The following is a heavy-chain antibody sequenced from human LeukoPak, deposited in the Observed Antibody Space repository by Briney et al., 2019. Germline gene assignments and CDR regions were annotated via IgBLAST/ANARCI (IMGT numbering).Heavy chain of an antibody. V-gene: IGHV3-74*03. Sequence: PGGSLRLSCAASGFTFSSYWMHWVRQAPGKGLVWVSRINSDGISTKYADSVKGRFTISRDNAKNTLFLQMNSLRAEDTAVYYCARGPDGWYASDYWGQGTVVTVSS. CDR3: ARGPDGWYASDY. CDR2: INSDGIST. CDR1: GFTFSSYW. D-gene: IGHD6-19*01. J-gene: IGHJ4*02.